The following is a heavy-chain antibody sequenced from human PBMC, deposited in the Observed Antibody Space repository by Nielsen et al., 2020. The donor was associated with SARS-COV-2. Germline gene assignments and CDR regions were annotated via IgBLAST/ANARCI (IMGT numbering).Heavy chain of an antibody. J-gene: IGHJ4*02. Sequence: GGSLRLSCAASGFSFRAFAMHWVRQAPGKGLEWVAVISYDGVNRYYADSVKGRFTMSRDNSKSTLSLQMDSLRAEDTALYYCAKAQAYDSSGYYSITYYFDYWGQGTLVTVSS. CDR1: GFSFRAFA. V-gene: IGHV3-30*18. CDR2: ISYDGVNR. D-gene: IGHD3-22*01. CDR3: AKAQAYDSSGYYSITYYFDY.